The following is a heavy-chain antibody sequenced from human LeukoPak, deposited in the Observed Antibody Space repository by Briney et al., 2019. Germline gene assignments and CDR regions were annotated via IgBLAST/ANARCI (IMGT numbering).Heavy chain of an antibody. CDR1: GFIFSNYG. CDR3: ARASGPLDY. D-gene: IGHD3-10*01. Sequence: GTSLRLSCAASGFIFSNYGMHWIRQAPGKGLEWVAVIWSDGSNKYYADSVKGRFTISRDNSKNTLYLQVNSLRADDTAVYYCARASGPLDYWGQGTLVTVSS. CDR2: IWSDGSNK. V-gene: IGHV3-33*01. J-gene: IGHJ4*02.